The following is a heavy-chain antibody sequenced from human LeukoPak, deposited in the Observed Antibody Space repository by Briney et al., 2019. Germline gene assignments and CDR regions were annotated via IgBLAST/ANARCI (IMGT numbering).Heavy chain of an antibody. J-gene: IGHJ4*02. CDR3: ARGSIVGATFGSGLTNFFDY. Sequence: PSETLSLTCAVYGGSFSGYYWSWIRQPPGKGLEWMGEINHSGSTNYNPSLKSRVTISVDTSKNQFSLKLTSVTAADTAAYYCARGSIVGATFGSGLTNFFDYWGQGILVTVSS. V-gene: IGHV4-34*01. CDR1: GGSFSGYY. CDR2: INHSGST. D-gene: IGHD1-26*01.